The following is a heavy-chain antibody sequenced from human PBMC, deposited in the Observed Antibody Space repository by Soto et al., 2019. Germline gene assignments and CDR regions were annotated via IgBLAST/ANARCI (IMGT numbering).Heavy chain of an antibody. CDR2: IWFDGSRE. CDR3: AREPESSPGGRCLAFDL. Sequence: QVQLVESGGGVVQPGRSLRLSCAASGLDFGRYRMHWVRQAPGKGLEWVAVIWFDGSREHYADSGQGRFTISRDNSQNVLYLQMTSLKVNDMAVFYCAREPESSPGGRCLAFDLWCQGKMVAVSP. CDR1: GLDFGRYR. V-gene: IGHV3-33*01. J-gene: IGHJ3*01. D-gene: IGHD2-15*01.